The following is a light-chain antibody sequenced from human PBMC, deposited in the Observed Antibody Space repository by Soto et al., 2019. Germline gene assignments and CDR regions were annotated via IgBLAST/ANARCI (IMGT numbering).Light chain of an antibody. CDR1: QSISDW. J-gene: IGKJ1*01. CDR3: QQYDSYSWT. Sequence: DIQMTQSPSTLSASVGYRVTITFLASQSISDWVAWYQQKPGEAPKLLIFDASSLKSGVPSRFSGSGSGTEFTLTISSLQSDDFGTYYCQQYDSYSWTFGQGTKVDIK. CDR2: DAS. V-gene: IGKV1-5*01.